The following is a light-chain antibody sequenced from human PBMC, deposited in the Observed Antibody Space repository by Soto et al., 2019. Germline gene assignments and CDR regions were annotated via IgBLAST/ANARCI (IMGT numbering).Light chain of an antibody. CDR3: HQYHNFPRT. CDR1: QDIKTY. Sequence: IQLTQSPSSLSASIGDRVSITCRASQDIKTYVAWYQQKPGKAPKLLIYGAFTLQSGVPSRFNGSGSGTDFTLTISRLQPEDFATYYCHQYHNFPRTFGQGTKVEI. V-gene: IGKV1-9*01. J-gene: IGKJ1*01. CDR2: GAF.